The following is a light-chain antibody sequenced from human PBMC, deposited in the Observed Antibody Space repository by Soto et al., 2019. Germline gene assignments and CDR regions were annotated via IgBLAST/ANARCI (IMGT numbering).Light chain of an antibody. CDR1: ISDVGGYNY. V-gene: IGLV2-14*01. Sequence: QSALTQPASVSGSPGQSITISCTGTISDVGGYNYVSWYQQHPGKVPKLMIYDVSDRPSGVSNRFSGSKSGNTASLTISGLQAEDEADYYCISYTSSSTWVFGGGTKVTVL. CDR2: DVS. J-gene: IGLJ3*02. CDR3: ISYTSSSTWV.